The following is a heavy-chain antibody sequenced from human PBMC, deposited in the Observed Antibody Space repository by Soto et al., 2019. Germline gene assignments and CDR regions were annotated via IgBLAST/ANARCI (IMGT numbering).Heavy chain of an antibody. D-gene: IGHD6-13*01. V-gene: IGHV3-33*01. CDR3: ARDGQQLAPYTMDV. Sequence: GGSLRLSCGASGFTFSGHAIHWVRQAPGKGLEWVAQVWSDGSSKYYADSVKGRFTISRDNSKNTVFLQMSSLKVEDTAVYHCARDGQQLAPYTMDVWGQGTTVTVSS. J-gene: IGHJ6*02. CDR2: VWSDGSSK. CDR1: GFTFSGHA.